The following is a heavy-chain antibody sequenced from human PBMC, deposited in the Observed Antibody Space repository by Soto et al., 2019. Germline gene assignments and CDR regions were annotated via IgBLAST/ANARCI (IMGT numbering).Heavy chain of an antibody. CDR3: VRQGIGDLHGLVDV. CDR1: SGPSRSHN. V-gene: IGHV4-59*08. CDR2: NYHTGDT. Sequence: QVQLQQSGPGLVKPSETLSLTCTVSSGPSRSHNWGWIRQPPGGGLEWIGYNYHTGDTSYNPSLSSRVTISADTSTNHISLTLRSVTAADTAVYYCVRQGIGDLHGLVDVWGQGTRVSVSS. J-gene: IGHJ6*02. D-gene: IGHD3-10*01.